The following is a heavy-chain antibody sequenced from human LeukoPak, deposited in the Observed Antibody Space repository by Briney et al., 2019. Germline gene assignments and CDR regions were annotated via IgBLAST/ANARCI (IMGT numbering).Heavy chain of an antibody. V-gene: IGHV1-69*01. J-gene: IGHJ4*02. CDR3: ARDKDIVVVPAAIGAFDY. D-gene: IGHD2-2*02. CDR2: IIPIFGTA. CDR1: GGTFSSYA. Sequence: SVKVSCKASGGTFSSYAISLVRQAPGQGLEWMGGIIPIFGTANYAQKFQGRVTITADESTSTAYMELSSLRSEDTAVYYCARDKDIVVVPAAIGAFDYWGQGTLVTVSS.